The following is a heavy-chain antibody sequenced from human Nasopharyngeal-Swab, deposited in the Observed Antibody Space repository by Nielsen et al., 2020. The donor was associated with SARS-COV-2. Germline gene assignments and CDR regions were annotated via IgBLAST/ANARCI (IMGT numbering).Heavy chain of an antibody. CDR3: ATTQYYYDSSGYYSFDY. J-gene: IGHJ4*02. Sequence: VRQMPGKGLEWMGGFDPEDGETIYAQKFQGRVTMTEDTSTDTAYMELSSLRSEDTAMYYCATTQYYYDSSGYYSFDYWDQGTLVTVSS. V-gene: IGHV1-24*01. CDR2: FDPEDGET. D-gene: IGHD3-22*01.